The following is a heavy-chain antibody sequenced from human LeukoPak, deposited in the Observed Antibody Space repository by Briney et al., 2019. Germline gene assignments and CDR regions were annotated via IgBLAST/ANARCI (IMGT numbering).Heavy chain of an antibody. CDR1: GFTFSSYG. J-gene: IGHJ5*02. CDR2: IRYDGSNK. Sequence: PGGSLRLSCAASGFTFSSYGMHWVRQAPGKGLEWVAFIRYDGSNKYYADSVKGRFTISRDNSKNTLYLQMNSLRAEDTAVYYCAKDPQFPYCSGGSCSRDDWFDPWGQGTLVTVSS. CDR3: AKDPQFPYCSGGSCSRDDWFDP. D-gene: IGHD2-15*01. V-gene: IGHV3-30*02.